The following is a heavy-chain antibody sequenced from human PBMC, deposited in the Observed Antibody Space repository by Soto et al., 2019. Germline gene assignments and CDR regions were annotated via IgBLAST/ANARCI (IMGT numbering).Heavy chain of an antibody. V-gene: IGHV3-74*01. CDR1: GLTFSSYW. D-gene: IGHD1-1*01. Sequence: EVQLVESGGGLVQPGGSLRLSCSASGLTFSSYWMHWVRQVPGKGLVWISRINRDGSDTTYADSVKGRFTISRDNAKNTTVLEMSSLRLLDTAIYYCAGQNSDAELDYFDSWGQGVLVTVAS. J-gene: IGHJ4*02. CDR3: AGQNSDAELDYFDS. CDR2: INRDGSDT.